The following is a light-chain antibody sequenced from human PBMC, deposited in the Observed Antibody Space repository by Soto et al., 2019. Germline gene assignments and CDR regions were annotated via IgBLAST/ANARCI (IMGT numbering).Light chain of an antibody. CDR2: AAS. J-gene: IGKJ1*01. CDR3: QKYNSAPRT. Sequence: DIPMTQSPSSLSASVRDRVTITCRASQGISNYLAWYQQKPGRVPKLLIYAASTLQSGVPSRFSGSGSGTDFTLTISSLQPEDVATYYCQKYNSAPRTFGQGTKVEIK. CDR1: QGISNY. V-gene: IGKV1-27*01.